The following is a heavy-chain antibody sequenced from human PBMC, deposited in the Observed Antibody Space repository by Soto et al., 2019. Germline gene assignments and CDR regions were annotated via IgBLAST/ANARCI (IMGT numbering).Heavy chain of an antibody. Sequence: SETLSLTCAVSGGSISSGGYSWCWIRQPPGEGLECIGYIYHSGSTYYNPSLKSRVTISVDRSKNQFSLKLSSVTAADTAVYYCARGGYSSSSTFDYWGQGTLVTVSS. V-gene: IGHV4-30-2*01. CDR3: ARGGYSSSSTFDY. J-gene: IGHJ4*02. D-gene: IGHD6-6*01. CDR2: IYHSGST. CDR1: GGSISSGGYS.